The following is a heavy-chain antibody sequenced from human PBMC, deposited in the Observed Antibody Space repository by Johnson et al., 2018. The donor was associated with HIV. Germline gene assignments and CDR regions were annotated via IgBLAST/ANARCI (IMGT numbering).Heavy chain of an antibody. V-gene: IGHV3-30*03. CDR3: ARDPLAVAGTPPSGAFDI. CDR1: GFTFSNYA. J-gene: IGHJ3*02. Sequence: QVQLVESGGGVVQPGRSLRLSCAASGFTFSNYAMDWVRQAPGKGLEWVAFISYDGTNKYYADSVKGRFTISRDNSKNTLYLQMNSLIAEDTAVYYCARDPLAVAGTPPSGAFDIWGQGTMVTVSS. D-gene: IGHD6-19*01. CDR2: ISYDGTNK.